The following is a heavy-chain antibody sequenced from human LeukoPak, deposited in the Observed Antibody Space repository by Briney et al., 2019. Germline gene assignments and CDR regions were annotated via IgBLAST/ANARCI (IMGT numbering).Heavy chain of an antibody. CDR2: MHHDGSA. J-gene: IGHJ4*02. V-gene: IGHV4-4*02. CDR1: GGSISTRNF. CDR3: AREGLGETYFEY. D-gene: IGHD3-16*01. Sequence: PSVTLSLTCAVSGGSISTRNFWSWARQPPGKWLEWIAEMHHDGSANYNPSLKSRVSMSVDKSKNHFSLRLTSVTAADTAVYYCAREGLGETYFEYWGRGILVTVSS.